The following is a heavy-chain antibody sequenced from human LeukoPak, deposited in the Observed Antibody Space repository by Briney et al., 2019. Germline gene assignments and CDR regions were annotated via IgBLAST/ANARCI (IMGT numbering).Heavy chain of an antibody. CDR1: GLTFSSYS. CDR3: AKGGSGSYLYGDY. J-gene: IGHJ4*02. CDR2: ISSSSNYI. D-gene: IGHD1-26*01. V-gene: IGHV3-21*04. Sequence: GGSLRLSCAAYGLTFSSYSMNWVRQPPGKGLEWVSSISSSSNYIYYADSVKGRFTISRDNAKNSLYLQMNSLRAEDTAVYYCAKGGSGSYLYGDYWGQGTLVTVSS.